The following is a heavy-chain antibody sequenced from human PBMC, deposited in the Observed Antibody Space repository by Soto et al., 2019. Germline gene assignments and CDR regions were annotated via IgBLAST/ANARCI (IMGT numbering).Heavy chain of an antibody. CDR2: FDPEDGET. CDR3: AAGGTRWLHSPFDY. V-gene: IGHV1-24*01. Sequence: QVQLVQSGAEVKKPGASVKVSCKVSGHTLTELSMHWVRQAPGRGLEWMGGFDPEDGETISAQKFQGRVTMTEDTSTDSTYMELTSLRSEDTAVDYCAAGGTRWLHSPFDYWGQGTLVTISS. CDR1: GHTLTELS. D-gene: IGHD1-1*01. J-gene: IGHJ4*02.